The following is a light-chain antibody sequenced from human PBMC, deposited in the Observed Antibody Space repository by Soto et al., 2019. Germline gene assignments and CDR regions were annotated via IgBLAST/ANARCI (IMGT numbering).Light chain of an antibody. CDR3: QKHGDWPPIT. V-gene: IGKV3-11*01. J-gene: IGKJ5*01. CDR2: NAS. CDR1: QSVGSY. Sequence: PGERATARCSAGQSVGSYLAWYQQKPGQPRRLLIYNASTRTTGLPARFSGSGSGTDFTLTISSLEPQDFAVYYCQKHGDWPPITFGRGTRLEIK.